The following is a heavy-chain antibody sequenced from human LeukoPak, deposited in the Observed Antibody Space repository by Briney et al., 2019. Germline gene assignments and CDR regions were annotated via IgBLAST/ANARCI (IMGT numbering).Heavy chain of an antibody. Sequence: GGALRPPFAAPGITIPDPHMDWGRQAPGEGMGWGGRCKTTKPNSCTTEYAASVKGRFTISRDDSKNSLYLQLNSLKTEDTAVYYCVRVVTTSSGWYHFDNWGQGTLVSVSS. D-gene: IGHD6-13*01. CDR1: GITIPDPH. CDR3: VRVVTTSSGWYHFDN. V-gene: IGHV3-72*01. CDR2: KTTKPNSCTT. J-gene: IGHJ4*02.